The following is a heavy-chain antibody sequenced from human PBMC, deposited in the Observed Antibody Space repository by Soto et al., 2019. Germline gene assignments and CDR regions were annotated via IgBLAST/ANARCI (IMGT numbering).Heavy chain of an antibody. CDR3: ARAHDYGDYLANTFDY. V-gene: IGHV1-69*13. Sequence: ASVKVSCKASGGTFSSYAISWGRQAPGQGLEWMGGIIPIFGTANYAQKFQGRVTITADESTSTAYMELSSLRSEDTAVYYCARAHDYGDYLANTFDYWGQGTLVTVSS. J-gene: IGHJ4*02. CDR2: IIPIFGTA. CDR1: GGTFSSYA. D-gene: IGHD4-17*01.